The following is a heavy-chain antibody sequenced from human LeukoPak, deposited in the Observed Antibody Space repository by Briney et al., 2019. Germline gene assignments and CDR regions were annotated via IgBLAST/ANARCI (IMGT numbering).Heavy chain of an antibody. CDR1: GFIFNSYA. J-gene: IGHJ3*02. CDR3: ARDRGANYDYVWGSHAFDI. V-gene: IGHV3-23*01. Sequence: GGSLRLSCAASGFIFNSYAMSWVRQAPGKGLEWVSAISGSGGSTYYADSVKGRFTISRDNSKNTLYLQMNSLRAEDTAVYYCARDRGANYDYVWGSHAFDIWGQGTMVTVSS. CDR2: ISGSGGST. D-gene: IGHD3-16*01.